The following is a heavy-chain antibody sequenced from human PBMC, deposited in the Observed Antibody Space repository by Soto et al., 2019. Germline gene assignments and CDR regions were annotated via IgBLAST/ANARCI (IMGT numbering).Heavy chain of an antibody. V-gene: IGHV1-2*04. CDR3: ARGRGTGPGDAFDI. CDR2: INPNSGGT. J-gene: IGHJ3*02. D-gene: IGHD1-1*01. CDR1: GYTFTGYY. Sequence: ASVKVSCKASGYTFTGYYMHWVRQAPGQGLEWMGWINPNSGGTNYAQKFQGWVTMTRDTSISTAYMELSRLRSDDTAVYYCARGRGTGPGDAFDIWGQGTMVTVSS.